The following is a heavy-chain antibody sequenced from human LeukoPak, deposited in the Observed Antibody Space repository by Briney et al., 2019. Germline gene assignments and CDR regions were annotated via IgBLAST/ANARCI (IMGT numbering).Heavy chain of an antibody. Sequence: GRSLRLSCAASGFTFSSYAMHWVRQAPGKGLEWVAVISYDGSNKYYADSVKGRFTISRDNSKNTLYLQMNSLRAEDTAVYYCARAPQRSGYNWGQGTLVTVSS. CDR3: ARAPQRSGYN. D-gene: IGHD3-22*01. CDR1: GFTFSSYA. CDR2: ISYDGSNK. V-gene: IGHV3-30*04. J-gene: IGHJ4*02.